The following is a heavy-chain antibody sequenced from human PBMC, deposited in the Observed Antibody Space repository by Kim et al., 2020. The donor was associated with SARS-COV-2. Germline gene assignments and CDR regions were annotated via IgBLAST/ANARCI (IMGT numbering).Heavy chain of an antibody. CDR1: GLTVSSNY. D-gene: IGHD3-10*01. CDR3: ARDRGLDAFDI. J-gene: IGHJ3*02. V-gene: IGHV3-53*01. Sequence: GGSLRLSCAASGLTVSSNYMSWVRQAPGKGLEWVSVIYSGGSTYYADSVKGRFTISRDNSKNTLYLQMNSLRAEDTAVYYCARDRGLDAFDIWGQGTMVTVSS. CDR2: IYSGGST.